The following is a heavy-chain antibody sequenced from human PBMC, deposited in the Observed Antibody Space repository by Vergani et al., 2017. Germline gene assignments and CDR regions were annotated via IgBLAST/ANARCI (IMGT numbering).Heavy chain of an antibody. CDR1: GASISSGDYY. Sequence: QVQLQESGPGLVRPSQTLSLTCTVSGASISSGDYYWTWMRQPPGKVLEGIGYIYDTGITYYNPSLESRIFISIDTSENQFSLNLSSVAAADTAVYYCARSYCSATRCYSSTAFDLWGQGTQVTISS. J-gene: IGHJ3*01. CDR3: ARSYCSATRCYSSTAFDL. CDR2: IYDTGIT. D-gene: IGHD2-2*01. V-gene: IGHV4-30-4*01.